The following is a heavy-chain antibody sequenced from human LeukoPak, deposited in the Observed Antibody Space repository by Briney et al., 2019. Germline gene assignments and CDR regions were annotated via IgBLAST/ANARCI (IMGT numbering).Heavy chain of an antibody. Sequence: SETLSLTCTVSGGSISSYYWSWIRQPPGKGLEWIGYIYYSGSTNYNPSLKSRVSISVHTSKNQFSLKLSSVTAADTAVYYCARVSSSGWSHIDYWGQGTLVTVSS. J-gene: IGHJ4*02. D-gene: IGHD6-19*01. V-gene: IGHV4-59*01. CDR3: ARVSSSGWSHIDY. CDR2: IYYSGST. CDR1: GGSISSYY.